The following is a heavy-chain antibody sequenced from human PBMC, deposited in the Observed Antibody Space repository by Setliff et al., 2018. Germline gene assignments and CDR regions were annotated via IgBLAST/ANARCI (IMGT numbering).Heavy chain of an antibody. CDR1: GHSISSASY. V-gene: IGHV4-38-2*02. CDR2: AHHSGAA. CDR3: AKAGGYNFAD. Sequence: PSETLSLTCTVSGHSISSASYWGWIRQSPGKGLEWIATAHHSGAAPYNPSLKSRLTISVDTSKDQFSLKLSSVTAADTAVYYCAKAGGYNFADWGQGTLVTVSS. J-gene: IGHJ4*02. D-gene: IGHD1-1*01.